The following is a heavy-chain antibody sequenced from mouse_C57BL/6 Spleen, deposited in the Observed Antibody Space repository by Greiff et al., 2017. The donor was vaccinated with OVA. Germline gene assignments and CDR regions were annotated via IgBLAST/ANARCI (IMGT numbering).Heavy chain of an antibody. D-gene: IGHD4-1*01. CDR3: ARNWEGY. V-gene: IGHV1-76*01. Sequence: QVQLQQSGAELVRPGASVKLSCKASGYTFTDYYINWVKQRPGQGLEWIARIYPGSGNTYYNEKFKSKATLTVDTSSSTAYMQLSSLTSEDSAVYYCARNWEGYWGQGTTLTVSS. CDR2: IYPGSGNT. J-gene: IGHJ2*01. CDR1: GYTFTDYY.